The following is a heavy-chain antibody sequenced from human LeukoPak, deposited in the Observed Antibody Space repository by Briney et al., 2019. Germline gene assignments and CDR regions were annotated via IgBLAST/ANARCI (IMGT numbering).Heavy chain of an antibody. CDR2: IRYDGSNK. V-gene: IGHV3-30*02. Sequence: GGSLRLSCAASGFTFSSYGMHWVRQAPGKGLEWAAFIRYDGSNKYYADSVKGRFTISRDNSKNTLYLQMNSLRAEDTAVYYCAKQVAVAGTLDYWGQGTLVTVSS. J-gene: IGHJ4*02. D-gene: IGHD6-19*01. CDR3: AKQVAVAGTLDY. CDR1: GFTFSSYG.